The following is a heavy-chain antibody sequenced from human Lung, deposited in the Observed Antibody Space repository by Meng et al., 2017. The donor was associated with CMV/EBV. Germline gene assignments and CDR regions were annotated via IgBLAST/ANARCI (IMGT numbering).Heavy chain of an antibody. D-gene: IGHD1-26*01. Sequence: GESXKISCAASGFTFSSYSMNWVRQAPGKGLEWVSSISSSSSYIYYADSVKGRFTISRDNAKNSLYLQMNSLRAEATAVYYCSRDRYSGCSDAFDIWGQG. J-gene: IGHJ3*02. CDR1: GFTFSSYS. V-gene: IGHV3-21*01. CDR2: ISSSSSYI. CDR3: SRDRYSGCSDAFDI.